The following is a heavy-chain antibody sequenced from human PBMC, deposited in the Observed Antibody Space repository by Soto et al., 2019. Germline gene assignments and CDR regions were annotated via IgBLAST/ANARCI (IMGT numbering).Heavy chain of an antibody. J-gene: IGHJ4*02. V-gene: IGHV3-7*03. CDR3: ARGKYSFHY. Sequence: PGGSLRLSCAASGFTFNSFWMSWVRQAPGKGLEWVGNIREDGSEKYYVDSVKGRFTISRDTAENSLYLQMNNLRAEDTAVYYCARGKYSFHYWGQGNLVTVSS. CDR2: IREDGSEK. D-gene: IGHD5-18*01. CDR1: GFTFNSFW.